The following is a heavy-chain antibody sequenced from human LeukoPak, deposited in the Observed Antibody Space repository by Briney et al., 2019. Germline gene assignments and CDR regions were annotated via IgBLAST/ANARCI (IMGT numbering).Heavy chain of an antibody. Sequence: GGSLRLSCAASGFTFSDYHMSWIRQAPGKGLEWVSYMSSSGTTIHYADSVKGRFTISRDNAKKSLFLRMNSLRADDTAVYYCARAWYQLLEVYYFDYWGQGTLATVSS. CDR3: ARAWYQLLEVYYFDY. J-gene: IGHJ4*02. D-gene: IGHD2-2*01. CDR1: GFTFSDYH. CDR2: MSSSGTTI. V-gene: IGHV3-11*04.